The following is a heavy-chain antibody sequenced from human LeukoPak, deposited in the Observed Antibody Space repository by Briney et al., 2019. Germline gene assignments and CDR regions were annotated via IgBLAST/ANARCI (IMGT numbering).Heavy chain of an antibody. CDR2: IYHSGTT. J-gene: IGHJ4*02. CDR3: ASCLFDYYYFDQ. Sequence: SETLSLTCAVSGDSITSHNWWSWVRQSPGKGLEWIGEIYHSGTTNYTPSLKSRVTISVDKAKNQLSLRLNSVTAADTAVYFCASCLFDYYYFDQWGQGTLVTVSS. D-gene: IGHD3-10*01. CDR1: GDSITSHNW. V-gene: IGHV4-4*02.